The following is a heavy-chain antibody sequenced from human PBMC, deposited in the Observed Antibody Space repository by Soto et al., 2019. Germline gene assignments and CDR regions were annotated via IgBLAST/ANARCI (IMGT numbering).Heavy chain of an antibody. CDR3: AKSGGTYYDFWSGWGYYYYGMDV. D-gene: IGHD3-3*01. CDR1: GFTFSSYA. V-gene: IGHV3-23*01. CDR2: ISGSGGST. J-gene: IGHJ6*01. Sequence: GGSLRLSCAASGFTFSSYAMSWVRQAPGKGLEWVSAISGSGGSTYYADSVKGRFTISRDNSKNTLYLQMNSLRAEDTAVYYCAKSGGTYYDFWSGWGYYYYGMDVWGQGTTVTVSS.